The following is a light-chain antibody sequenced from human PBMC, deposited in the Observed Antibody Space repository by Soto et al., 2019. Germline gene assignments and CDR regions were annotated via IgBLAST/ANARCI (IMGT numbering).Light chain of an antibody. V-gene: IGLV2-23*02. CDR1: SSDVGSYNL. CDR3: CSHGGSYV. Sequence: QSALTQPASVSGSPGQSITISCTRTSSDVGSYNLVSWYQQHPGKAPKVMIYEVSKRPSGVSNRFSGSKSGNTASLTISGLQAEDEADYYCCSHGGSYVFGNGTQVTVL. J-gene: IGLJ1*01. CDR2: EVS.